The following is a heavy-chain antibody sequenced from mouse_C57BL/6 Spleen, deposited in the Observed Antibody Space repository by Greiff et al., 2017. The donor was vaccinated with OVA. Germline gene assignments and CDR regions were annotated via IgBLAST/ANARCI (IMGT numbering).Heavy chain of an antibody. D-gene: IGHD2-4*01. Sequence: EVQLQQSGPELVKPGASVKISCKASGYTFTDYYMNWVKQSHGKSLEWIGDINPNNGGTSYNQKFKGKATLTVDKSSSTAYMELRSLTSEDSAVYYCARFDYDGADYWGQGTTLTVSS. CDR1: GYTFTDYY. V-gene: IGHV1-26*01. J-gene: IGHJ2*01. CDR3: ARFDYDGADY. CDR2: INPNNGGT.